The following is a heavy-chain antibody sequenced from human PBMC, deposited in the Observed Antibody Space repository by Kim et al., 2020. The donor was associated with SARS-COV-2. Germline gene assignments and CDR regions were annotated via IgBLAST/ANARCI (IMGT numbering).Heavy chain of an antibody. CDR3: ARGVPGY. CDR2: KHTGCT. V-gene: IGHV4-34*01. Sequence: KHTGCTKYNRSLRSRLTISVDASKNQFSLKLTSVTVADTAIYYCARGVPGYWGQGALVTVSS. J-gene: IGHJ4*02.